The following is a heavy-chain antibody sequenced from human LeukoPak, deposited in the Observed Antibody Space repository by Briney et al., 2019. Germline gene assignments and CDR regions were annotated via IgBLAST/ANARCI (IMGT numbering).Heavy chain of an antibody. V-gene: IGHV3-48*03. Sequence: GGSLRLSCGASGFTFSSYEMNWVRQAPGKGLEWVSYISSSGSTIYYADSVKGRFTISRDNAKNSLYLQLNSLRAEDTAVYYCAIIPGPYSSGQLDYWGQGTLVTLSS. CDR3: AIIPGPYSSGQLDY. CDR2: ISSSGSTI. D-gene: IGHD6-19*01. CDR1: GFTFSSYE. J-gene: IGHJ4*02.